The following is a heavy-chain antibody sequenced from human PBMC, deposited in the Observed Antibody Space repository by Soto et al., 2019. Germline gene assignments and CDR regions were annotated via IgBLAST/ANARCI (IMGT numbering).Heavy chain of an antibody. D-gene: IGHD2-2*01. CDR1: GYTFTGYY. CDR2: INPNSGGT. Sequence: ASVKVSCKASGYTFTGYYMHWVRQAPGQGLEWMGWINPNSGGTNYAQKFQGWVTMTRDTSISTAYMELSRLRSDDTAVYYCARGPRYCSSTSCYAGSWFDPWGQGTLVTVSS. J-gene: IGHJ5*02. CDR3: ARGPRYCSSTSCYAGSWFDP. V-gene: IGHV1-2*04.